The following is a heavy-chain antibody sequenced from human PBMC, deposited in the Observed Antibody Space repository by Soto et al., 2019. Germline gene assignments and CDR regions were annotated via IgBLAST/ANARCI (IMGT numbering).Heavy chain of an antibody. CDR1: GFSLTTSGVG. D-gene: IGHD3-3*01. Sequence: QITLKESGPTVVKPTETLTLTCTFSGFSLTTSGVGVGWVRQSPGKAPEWLARIYWDDDKRYSTSLNSRLIITKDTSKNQEVLTMANVDPADTATYYCAHRVLRTVFGLVTTTAIYFDFWGPGTPVVVSS. V-gene: IGHV2-5*02. J-gene: IGHJ4*02. CDR2: IYWDDDK. CDR3: AHRVLRTVFGLVTTTAIYFDF.